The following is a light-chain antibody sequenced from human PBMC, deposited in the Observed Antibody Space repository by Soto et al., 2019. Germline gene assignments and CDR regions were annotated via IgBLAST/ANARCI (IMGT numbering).Light chain of an antibody. CDR3: HQYGSSPWT. V-gene: IGKV3-20*01. CDR2: GTY. CDR1: QSVDSD. J-gene: IGKJ1*01. Sequence: EIVMTQSPATLSVSPGERATLSCRASQSVDSDVAWYQQKPGQAPRLLIYGTYNRATGIPDRYSGSGSGTDFNLTISRLEPEDFAVYFCHQYGSSPWTFGQGTKLDI.